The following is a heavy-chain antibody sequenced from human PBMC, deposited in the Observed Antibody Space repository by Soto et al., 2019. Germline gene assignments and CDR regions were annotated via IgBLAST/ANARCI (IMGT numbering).Heavy chain of an antibody. CDR1: GFSFSDYY. CDR2: ISGSSSNI. CDR3: AKMTSTGWYDPVLH. J-gene: IGHJ4*02. V-gene: IGHV3-11*01. Sequence: QVQLVESGGALVKTRGSLRLSCVASGFSFSDYYISWVRQAPGKGLEWISYISGSSSNIYYADSVKGRFTISRDNAENSVFLQMNNLRAEDTARYYCAKMTSTGWYDPVLHWGQGTLVTVSS. D-gene: IGHD6-19*01.